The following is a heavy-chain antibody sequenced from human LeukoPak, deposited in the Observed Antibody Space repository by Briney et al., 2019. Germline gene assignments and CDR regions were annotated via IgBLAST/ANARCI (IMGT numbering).Heavy chain of an antibody. CDR2: IYTSGST. CDR3: ARGGVVPAPSYGRDV. V-gene: IGHV4-59*10. D-gene: IGHD2-2*01. CDR1: GGSFSGYY. J-gene: IGHJ6*04. Sequence: SETLSLTCAVYGGSFSGYYWSWIRQPAGKGLEWIGRIYTSGSTNYNPSLKSRVTISVDTSKNQFSLKLSSVTAADTAVYYCARGGVVPAPSYGRDVWAKGPRVTVSS.